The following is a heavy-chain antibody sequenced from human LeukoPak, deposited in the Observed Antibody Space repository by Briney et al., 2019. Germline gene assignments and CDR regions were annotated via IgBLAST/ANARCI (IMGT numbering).Heavy chain of an antibody. CDR3: ATGITMVRGVMFY. CDR1: GYTLTELS. D-gene: IGHD3-10*01. Sequence: ASVKVSCKVSGYTLTELSIHWVRQAPGKGREWMGGFDPEDGETIYAQTFQGRVTMTEDTSTDTAYMELSSLRSEDTAVYYCATGITMVRGVMFYWGQGTLVTVSS. CDR2: FDPEDGET. J-gene: IGHJ4*02. V-gene: IGHV1-24*01.